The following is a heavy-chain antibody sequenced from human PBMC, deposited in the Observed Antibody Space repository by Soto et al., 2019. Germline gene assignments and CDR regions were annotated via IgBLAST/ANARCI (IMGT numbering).Heavy chain of an antibody. J-gene: IGHJ3*02. V-gene: IGHV4-30-2*01. CDR1: GGSISSGGYS. D-gene: IGHD3-16*02. CDR2: IYHSGST. CDR3: ARVMITFGGVMVSRPDAFDI. Sequence: QLQLQESGSGLVKPSQTLSLTCAVSGGSISSGGYSWSWIRQPPGKGLEWIGYIYHSGSTSYNPSLTGRVPRSVDRSKNQFSLKLSSVSAGDTAVYYCARVMITFGGVMVSRPDAFDIWGQGTMVTVSS.